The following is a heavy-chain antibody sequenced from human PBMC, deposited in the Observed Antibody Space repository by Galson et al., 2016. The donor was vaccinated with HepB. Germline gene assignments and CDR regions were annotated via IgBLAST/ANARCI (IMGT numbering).Heavy chain of an antibody. D-gene: IGHD5-12*01. V-gene: IGHV3-30*18. CDR2: ISPDGNYR. Sequence: SLRLSCAASGFTFSSYGMHWVRQAPGKGLEWVAVISPDGNYRSYGDSVKGRFTVSRDNSNKTVYLHLNSLTPEDTAVFYCAKEVAPHTTTYYYGLDVWGQGTTVIVSS. CDR3: AKEVAPHTTTYYYGLDV. CDR1: GFTFSSYG. J-gene: IGHJ6*02.